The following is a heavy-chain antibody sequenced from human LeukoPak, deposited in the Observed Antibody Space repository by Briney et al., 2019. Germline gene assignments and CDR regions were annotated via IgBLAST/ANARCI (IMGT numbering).Heavy chain of an antibody. CDR3: ARVGCSSTSCYALGNWFDP. D-gene: IGHD2-2*01. CDR2: ISAYNGNT. Sequence: ASVKVSCKASGYTFTSYGISWVRQAPGQGLEWMGWISAYNGNTNYAQKLQGRVTMTTDTSTSTAYMELRSLRSDDTAVYYCARVGCSSTSCYALGNWFDPWGQGTLVTVSS. CDR1: GYTFTSYG. V-gene: IGHV1-18*01. J-gene: IGHJ5*02.